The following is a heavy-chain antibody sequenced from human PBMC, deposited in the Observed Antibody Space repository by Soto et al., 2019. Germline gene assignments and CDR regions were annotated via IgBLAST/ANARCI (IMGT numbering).Heavy chain of an antibody. D-gene: IGHD5-12*01. Sequence: GESLKISGKGSGYSFTTYLIGWVRQMPGKGLEWMGVIYPSDSYTRYSPSFQGQVTISADKSISTAYLQWSRLKASDTAMYYCARVLYSGYEFGYWGQGTLVTVSS. V-gene: IGHV5-51*01. CDR2: IYPSDSYT. CDR3: ARVLYSGYEFGY. J-gene: IGHJ4*02. CDR1: GYSFTTYL.